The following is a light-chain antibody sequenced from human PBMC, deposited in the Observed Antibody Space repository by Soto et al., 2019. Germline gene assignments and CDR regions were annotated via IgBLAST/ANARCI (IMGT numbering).Light chain of an antibody. CDR1: QSISTIY. CDR3: QHYGSSPPIT. Sequence: EIALTQSPGTLSLSPGEGASLSCRASQSISTIYLAWYQQKPGQAPRLLIYAAASRAAGIPDRFSGSGSGTDFTLTISRLEPEDFAVYYCQHYGSSPPITFGQGTRLEI. V-gene: IGKV3-20*01. J-gene: IGKJ5*01. CDR2: AAA.